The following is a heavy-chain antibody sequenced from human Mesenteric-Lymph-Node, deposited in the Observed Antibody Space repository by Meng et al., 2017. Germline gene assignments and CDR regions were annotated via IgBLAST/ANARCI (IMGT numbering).Heavy chain of an antibody. Sequence: GESLKISCAASGFTFTNYGMTWVRQAPGKGLEWVSVISGNGVNTYSADSVKGRFTISRDNSKNTLYLQMSSLRAEDTAVYYCAKAPVTWVESSDNYYYYYTMDVWGQGTTVTVSS. J-gene: IGHJ6*02. D-gene: IGHD3-16*01. CDR1: GFTFTNYG. CDR3: AKAPVTWVESSDNYYYYYTMDV. CDR2: ISGNGVNT. V-gene: IGHV3-23*01.